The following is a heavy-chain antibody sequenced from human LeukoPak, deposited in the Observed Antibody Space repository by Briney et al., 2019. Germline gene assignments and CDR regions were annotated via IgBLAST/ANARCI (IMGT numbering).Heavy chain of an antibody. D-gene: IGHD3-9*01. V-gene: IGHV4-4*07. CDR1: GGSISSYY. CDR2: IYTSGST. J-gene: IGHJ6*03. CDR3: ARGSLDFDCVACYYYMDV. Sequence: SSETLSLTCTVSGGSISSYYWSWIRQPAGKGLEWIGRIYTSGSTNYNPSLKSRVTISVDTSKDQFSLKLSSVTAADTAVYYCARGSLDFDCVACYYYMDVWGKGTTVTISS.